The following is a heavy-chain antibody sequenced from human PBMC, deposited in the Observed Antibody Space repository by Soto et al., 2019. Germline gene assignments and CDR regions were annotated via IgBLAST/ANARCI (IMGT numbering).Heavy chain of an antibody. J-gene: IGHJ4*02. Sequence: ASVKVSCKASGYTFTSYGISWVRQAPGQGLEWMGWISAYNGNTSYAQKLQGRVTMTTDTSTSTAYMELRSLRSDDTAVYYCARDSRTIPDGAGPDYWGQGTLVTVSS. CDR1: GYTFTSYG. CDR3: ARDSRTIPDGAGPDY. V-gene: IGHV1-18*01. CDR2: ISAYNGNT. D-gene: IGHD6-19*01.